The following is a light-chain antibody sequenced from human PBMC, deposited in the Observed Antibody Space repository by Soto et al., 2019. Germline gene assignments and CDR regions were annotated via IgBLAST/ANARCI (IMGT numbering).Light chain of an antibody. CDR2: GAS. CDR3: QQYGSSPYT. V-gene: IGKV3-20*01. J-gene: IGKJ2*01. CDR1: QSVSSNY. Sequence: EIVLTQSPGTLSLSPGERATLSCSASQSVSSNYLAWYQQKPGQAPRLLIYGASSRATGIPDRFSGSGSGPAFTLTISRLEREDFAVYYCQQYGSSPYTFGQVTKLEIK.